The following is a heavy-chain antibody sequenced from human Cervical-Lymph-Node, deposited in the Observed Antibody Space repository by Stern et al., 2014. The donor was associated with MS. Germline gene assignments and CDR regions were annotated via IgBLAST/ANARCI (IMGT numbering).Heavy chain of an antibody. Sequence: VQLVASGAEVKKPGSSVKVSCTASGGSFSYYAINWVRQAPGQGPEWMGGIIPIVGTANYAQKFQGRVTITADESTSTAYMELSSLRSEDTAVYYCARDRRHYDTSGGYYFDSWGQGTLVTVSS. CDR3: ARDRRHYDTSGGYYFDS. CDR2: IIPIVGTA. V-gene: IGHV1-69*01. J-gene: IGHJ4*02. CDR1: GGSFSYYA. D-gene: IGHD3-22*01.